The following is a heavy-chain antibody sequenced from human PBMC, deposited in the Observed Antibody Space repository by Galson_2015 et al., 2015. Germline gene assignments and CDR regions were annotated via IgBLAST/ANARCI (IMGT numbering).Heavy chain of an antibody. J-gene: IGHJ3*02. Sequence: SLRLSCAASGFAFSNYEMNWVRQAPGKGLEWLSCISTTGRNTYYADSVKGRFTVSRDHAKSSLYLQMNSLRAEDTAVYYCTRDGCDVYILDAVETLGLGTRVTVSS. CDR1: GFAFSNYE. V-gene: IGHV3-48*03. CDR2: ISTTGRNT. D-gene: IGHD5-24*01. CDR3: TRDGCDVYILDAVET.